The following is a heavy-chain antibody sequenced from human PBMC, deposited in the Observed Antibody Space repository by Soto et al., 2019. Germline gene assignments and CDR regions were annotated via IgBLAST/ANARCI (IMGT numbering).Heavy chain of an antibody. Sequence: GGSLRLSCAASGFTFSDYYMSWIRQAPGKGLEWVSYISSSGSTIYYADSVKGRFTISRDNAKNSLYLQMNSLRAEDTAVYYCARAIKALLVATIGLDYWGQGTLVTVSS. J-gene: IGHJ4*02. CDR2: ISSSGSTI. V-gene: IGHV3-11*01. CDR1: GFTFSDYY. D-gene: IGHD5-12*01. CDR3: ARAIKALLVATIGLDY.